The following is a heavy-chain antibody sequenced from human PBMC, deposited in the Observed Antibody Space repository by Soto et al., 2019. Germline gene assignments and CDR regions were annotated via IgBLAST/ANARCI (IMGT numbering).Heavy chain of an antibody. CDR2: IIPMFGTT. Sequence: QVQLVQSGPEVKKPGSSVKVSCQTSGDTFKKFAISWVRQAPVQGPEWMGGIIPMFGTTKYTQKFQGRVTFTADKSTGTAYMELTSLMSEDTATYFCARGVVPAAGAAPHYFHYGVDVWGQGTTVTVSS. V-gene: IGHV1-69*06. CDR3: ARGVVPAAGAAPHYFHYGVDV. D-gene: IGHD2-2*01. CDR1: GDTFKKFA. J-gene: IGHJ6*02.